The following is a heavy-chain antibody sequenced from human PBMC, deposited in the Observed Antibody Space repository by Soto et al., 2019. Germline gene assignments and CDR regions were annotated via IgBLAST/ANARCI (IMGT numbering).Heavy chain of an antibody. CDR3: ASQAEVVRDYYYYYGMDV. Sequence: GESLKISCKGSGYSFTSYWIGWVRQMPGKGLEWMGIIYPGDSDTRYSPSFQGQVTISADKSISTAYLQWSSLKASDTAMYYCASQAEVVRDYYYYYGMDVWGQGTTVTVSS. V-gene: IGHV5-51*01. CDR2: IYPGDSDT. D-gene: IGHD3-10*01. CDR1: GYSFTSYW. J-gene: IGHJ6*02.